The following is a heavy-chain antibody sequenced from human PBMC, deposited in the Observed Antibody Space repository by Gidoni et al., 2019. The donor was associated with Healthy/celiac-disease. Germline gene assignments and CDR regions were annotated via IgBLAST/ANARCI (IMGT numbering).Heavy chain of an antibody. CDR3: AGILGYCSSTSCYTAGAAGTRGAFDI. D-gene: IGHD2-2*02. Sequence: QVQLVQSGAEVKKPGSSVKVSCQASGGTFSSYTIRWVRQAPGQGLEWMGRIIPILGIANYAQKFQGRVTITADKSTSTAYMELSSLRSEDTAVYYCAGILGYCSSTSCYTAGAAGTRGAFDIWGQGTMVTVSS. J-gene: IGHJ3*02. CDR1: GGTFSSYT. CDR2: IIPILGIA. V-gene: IGHV1-69*02.